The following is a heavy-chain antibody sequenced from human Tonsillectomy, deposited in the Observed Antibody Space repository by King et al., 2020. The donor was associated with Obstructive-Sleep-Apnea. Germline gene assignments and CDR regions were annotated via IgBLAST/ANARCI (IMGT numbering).Heavy chain of an antibody. J-gene: IGHJ3*02. V-gene: IGHV3-9*01. Sequence: QLVQSGGGLVQPGRSLRLSCVGSGFTFDDYAMHWVRQVPGKGLEWVSGVSWNSVSIVYADSVKGRFTISRDNAKNSLYLQINSLSADDTALYYCAKDIAVAGMVAFDIWGQGTMVTVSS. CDR3: AKDIAVAGMVAFDI. D-gene: IGHD6-19*01. CDR1: GFTFDDYA. CDR2: VSWNSVSI.